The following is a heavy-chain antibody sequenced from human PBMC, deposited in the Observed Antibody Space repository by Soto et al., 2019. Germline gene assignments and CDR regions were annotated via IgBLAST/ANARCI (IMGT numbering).Heavy chain of an antibody. CDR1: GFTFSSYA. D-gene: IGHD3-22*01. CDR3: AREGYYYDSSGSDAFDI. Sequence: GGSLRLSCAASGFTFSSYAMHWVRQAPGKGLEWVAVISYDGSNKYYADSVKGRFTISRDNSKNTLYLQMNSLRAEDTAVYYCAREGYYYDSSGSDAFDIWGQGTMVTVSS. CDR2: ISYDGSNK. V-gene: IGHV3-30-3*01. J-gene: IGHJ3*02.